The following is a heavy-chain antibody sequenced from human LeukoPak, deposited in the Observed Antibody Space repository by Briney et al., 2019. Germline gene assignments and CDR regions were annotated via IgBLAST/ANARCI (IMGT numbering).Heavy chain of an antibody. CDR1: GFTFTSYG. Sequence: PGGSLRLSCAASGFTFTSYGMHWVRQAPGKGLEWVAFIRYDGSNKYYADSVKGRFTISRDNAKNTLYLQMNSLRAEDTAVYYCARSYSSGPSNYYYYYYMDVWGKGTTVTVSS. J-gene: IGHJ6*03. CDR2: IRYDGSNK. CDR3: ARSYSSGPSNYYYYYYMDV. V-gene: IGHV3-30*02. D-gene: IGHD6-19*01.